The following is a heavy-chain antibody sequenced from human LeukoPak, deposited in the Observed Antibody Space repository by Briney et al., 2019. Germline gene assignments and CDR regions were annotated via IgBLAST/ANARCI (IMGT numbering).Heavy chain of an antibody. Sequence: GGSLRLSCAASGFTFSSYAMSWVRQAPGKGLEWVSATSGSGDNTYYADSVRGRFTISRDNSNDTLYLQMNNLRAVDTAVYYCAKDGRYYFGSGTYPFYSWGQGTLVTVSS. J-gene: IGHJ5*01. CDR2: TSGSGDNT. CDR1: GFTFSSYA. CDR3: AKDGRYYFGSGTYPFYS. D-gene: IGHD3-10*01. V-gene: IGHV3-23*01.